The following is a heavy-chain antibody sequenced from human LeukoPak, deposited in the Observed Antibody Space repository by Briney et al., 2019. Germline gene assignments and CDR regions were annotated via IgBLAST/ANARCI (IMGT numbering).Heavy chain of an antibody. CDR1: GYTFTSYY. Sequence: ASVKVSCKASGYTFTSYYMHWVRQAPGQGLEWMGWINPYSGGTNYARKFQGRVTMTRDTSISTAYMELNRLRPDDAAVYFCARASNRDSTGPIGFWGQGTLVTVSS. CDR2: INPYSGGT. D-gene: IGHD1-14*01. CDR3: ARASNRDSTGPIGF. J-gene: IGHJ4*02. V-gene: IGHV1-2*02.